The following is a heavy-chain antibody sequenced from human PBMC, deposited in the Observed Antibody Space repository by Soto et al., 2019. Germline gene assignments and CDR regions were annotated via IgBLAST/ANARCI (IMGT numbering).Heavy chain of an antibody. CDR2: IYYSGST. J-gene: IGHJ6*02. V-gene: IGHV4-39*01. D-gene: IGHD3-10*01. Sequence: PSETLSLTCTVSGGSISSSSYYWGWIRQPPGKGLEWIGSIYYSGSTYYNPSLKSRVTISVDTSKNQFSLKLSSVTAADTAVYYCAQLGHMVRGVDYYYGMDVWGQGTTVTVSS. CDR3: AQLGHMVRGVDYYYGMDV. CDR1: GGSISSSSYY.